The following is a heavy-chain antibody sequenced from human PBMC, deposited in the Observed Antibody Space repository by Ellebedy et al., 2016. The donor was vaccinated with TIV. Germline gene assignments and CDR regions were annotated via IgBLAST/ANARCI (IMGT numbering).Heavy chain of an antibody. J-gene: IGHJ3*01. V-gene: IGHV3-33*03. CDR1: GFPFSSHS. D-gene: IGHD1-1*01. CDR3: ATDLGTRAFDV. CDR2: LLTDGLEK. Sequence: GESLKTSCAGPGFPFSSHSMHWVRQAPGKGLEWVTILLTDGLEKYYGDSVKGRFTISRDNSKNTLYLQMNSLRVDDTAVYYCATDLGTRAFDVWGQGTMVTVSS.